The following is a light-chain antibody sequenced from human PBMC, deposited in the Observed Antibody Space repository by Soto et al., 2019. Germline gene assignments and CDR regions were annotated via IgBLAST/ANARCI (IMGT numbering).Light chain of an antibody. Sequence: IVSKMSPSALSLSTGERATLSCRASQSVSSYLAWYQQKPGQAPRLLIYDASNRATGIPARFSGSASETDFILTIGRLEPEDFAVYYCQHCGTLGQGAKVAIK. V-gene: IGKV3-11*01. CDR1: QSVSSY. CDR2: DAS. CDR3: QHCGT. J-gene: IGKJ1*01.